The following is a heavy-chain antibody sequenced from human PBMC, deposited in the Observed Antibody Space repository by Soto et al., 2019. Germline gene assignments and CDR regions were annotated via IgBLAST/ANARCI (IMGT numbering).Heavy chain of an antibody. J-gene: IGHJ4*02. Sequence: QLQLQESGSGLVKPSQTLSLTCAVSGGSISGTTYSWSWIRQPPGKGLEWIGYIYDSGNTYYNPSRKSQFSISVDRSKNQFSLKLSSVTAADTAMYYCARGQGAAAGHSNFDYWGQGALVTVSS. D-gene: IGHD6-13*01. V-gene: IGHV4-30-2*01. CDR3: ARGQGAAAGHSNFDY. CDR1: GGSISGTTYS. CDR2: IYDSGNT.